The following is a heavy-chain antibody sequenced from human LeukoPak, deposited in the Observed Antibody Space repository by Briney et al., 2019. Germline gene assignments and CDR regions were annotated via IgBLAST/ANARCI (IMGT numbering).Heavy chain of an antibody. V-gene: IGHV3-9*01. D-gene: IGHD5-12*01. Sequence: PGGSLRLSCAASGFTFDDYAMPWVRQAPGKGLEWVSGISWNSGSIGYADSVKGRFTISRDNAKNSLYLQMNSLRAEDTALYYCAKDGYGGYGHDAFDIWGQGTMVTVSS. CDR3: AKDGYGGYGHDAFDI. CDR2: ISWNSGSI. CDR1: GFTFDDYA. J-gene: IGHJ3*02.